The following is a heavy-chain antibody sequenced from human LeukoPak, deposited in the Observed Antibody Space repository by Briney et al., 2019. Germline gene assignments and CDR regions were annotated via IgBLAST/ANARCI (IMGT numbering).Heavy chain of an antibody. CDR2: ITSSSSYI. Sequence: KPGGSLRLSCAASEFTFSSYTMNWVRQAPGKGLEWVSSITSSSSYISYADSVKGRFTISRDNAKNSVYLQMNSLRAEDTAVYYCARAQVVDYWGQGTLVTVSS. J-gene: IGHJ4*02. V-gene: IGHV3-21*01. CDR3: ARAQVVDY. CDR1: EFTFSSYT. D-gene: IGHD2-15*01.